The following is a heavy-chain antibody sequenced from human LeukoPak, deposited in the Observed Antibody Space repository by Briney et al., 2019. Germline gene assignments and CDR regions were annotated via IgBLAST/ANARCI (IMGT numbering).Heavy chain of an antibody. Sequence: SETLSLTCAVYGGSFSGYYWSWIRQPPGKGLEWIGEINHSGSTNYNPSLKSRVTISVDTSKNQFSLKLSSVTAADTAVYYCARGSILLWFGDMDVWGKGTTVTVSS. CDR3: ARGSILLWFGDMDV. J-gene: IGHJ6*03. D-gene: IGHD3-10*01. CDR2: INHSGST. V-gene: IGHV4-34*01. CDR1: GGSFSGYY.